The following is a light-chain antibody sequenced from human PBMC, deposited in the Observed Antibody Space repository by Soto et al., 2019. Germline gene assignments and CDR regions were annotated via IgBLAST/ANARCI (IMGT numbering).Light chain of an antibody. Sequence: EIVLTQSPATLSLSPGERATLSCRASQSVSSNYLAWYQQKPGQAPRLIIYGAYGRANGTTDRFSGRXSGTDFTLKISRLEPEDFAVYYCQVFDGSLWTFGQGTKVDIK. J-gene: IGKJ1*01. CDR1: QSVSSNY. CDR3: QVFDGSLWT. V-gene: IGKV3-20*01. CDR2: GAY.